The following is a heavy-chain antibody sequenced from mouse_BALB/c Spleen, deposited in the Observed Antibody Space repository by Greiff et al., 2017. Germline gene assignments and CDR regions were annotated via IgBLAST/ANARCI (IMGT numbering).Heavy chain of an antibody. V-gene: IGHV5-4*02. CDR3: AREYYGYGAMDY. CDR1: GFTFSDYY. Sequence: EVKLEESGGGLVKPGGSLKLSCAASGFTFSDYYMYWVRQTPEKRLEWVATISDGGSYTYYPDSVKGRFTISRDNAKNNLYLQMSSLKSEDTAMYYCAREYYGYGAMDYWGQGTSVTVSS. J-gene: IGHJ4*01. D-gene: IGHD1-2*01. CDR2: ISDGGSYT.